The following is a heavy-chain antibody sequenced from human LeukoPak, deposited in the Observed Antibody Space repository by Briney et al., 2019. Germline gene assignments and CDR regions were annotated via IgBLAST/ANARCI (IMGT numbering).Heavy chain of an antibody. V-gene: IGHV3-74*01. CDR3: ASDSPYYGMDV. CDR2: INGDGSAT. CDR1: GFPFSTYW. J-gene: IGHJ6*02. Sequence: GGSLRLSCAASGFPFSTYWMHWVRQVPGKGLLWVSRINGDGSATIYADSVRGRFTISRDNAKNTLYLQMSGPRVEDTAVYHCASDSPYYGMDVWGQGTTVTVSS.